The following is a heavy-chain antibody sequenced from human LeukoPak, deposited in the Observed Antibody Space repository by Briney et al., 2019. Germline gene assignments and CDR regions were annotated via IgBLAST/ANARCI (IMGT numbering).Heavy chain of an antibody. CDR1: GGTFNTHI. Sequence: GSSVKVSCRSSGGTFNTHIFNWVRQAPGQGLEWMGRITPVIGTTKYAQRFQARVTITADRSTSTAYLELRGLTYDDTAIYYCTRVTLRGSKYNWFDPWGQGTHVSVSS. CDR2: ITPVIGTT. J-gene: IGHJ5*02. V-gene: IGHV1-69*08. D-gene: IGHD1-26*01. CDR3: TRVTLRGSKYNWFDP.